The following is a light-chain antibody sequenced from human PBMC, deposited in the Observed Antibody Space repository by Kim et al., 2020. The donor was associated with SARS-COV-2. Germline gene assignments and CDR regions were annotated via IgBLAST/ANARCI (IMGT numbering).Light chain of an antibody. Sequence: LLLPPPHSVSESPGKTVTISCTRSSGNIGDNYVQWYQQRPGGVPTTVVYEDDQRPSGVPDRFSGSIDSSSNSASLTISGLKTEDEADYYCQSYNRSIVVFGGGTKVTVL. CDR3: QSYNRSIVV. J-gene: IGLJ2*01. V-gene: IGLV6-57*04. CDR1: SGNIGDNY. CDR2: EDD.